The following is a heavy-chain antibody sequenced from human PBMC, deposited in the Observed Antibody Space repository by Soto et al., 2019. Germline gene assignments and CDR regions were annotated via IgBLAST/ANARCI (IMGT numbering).Heavy chain of an antibody. V-gene: IGHV3-33*01. D-gene: IGHD4-17*01. CDR3: ARDKRSYGPYFYYVRDV. Sequence: GGSLRLSCAASGFTFSSYGMHWVRQAPGKGLEWVAVIWYDGSNKYYADSVKGRFTISRDNSKNTLYLQMNSLRAEDTAVYYCARDKRSYGPYFYYVRDVGGRGTRSPSPQ. CDR1: GFTFSSYG. J-gene: IGHJ6*01. CDR2: IWYDGSNK.